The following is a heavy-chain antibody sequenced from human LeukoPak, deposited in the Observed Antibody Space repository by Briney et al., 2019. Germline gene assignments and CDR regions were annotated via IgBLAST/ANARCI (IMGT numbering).Heavy chain of an antibody. V-gene: IGHV1-46*01. D-gene: IGHD6-19*01. CDR3: ARDWIAVAGSGGGY. CDR2: INPTGGST. CDR1: GYTFTSYY. J-gene: IGHJ4*02. Sequence: ASVKVSCKASGYTFTSYYMHWVRQAPGQGLEWMGLINPTGGSTGYAQKFQGRVTMTRDMSTSTDYMELSSLRSEDTAIYYCARDWIAVAGSGGGYWGQGTLVTVSS.